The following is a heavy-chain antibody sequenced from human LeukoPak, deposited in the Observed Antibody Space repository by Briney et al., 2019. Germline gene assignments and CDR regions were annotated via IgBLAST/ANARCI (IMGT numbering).Heavy chain of an antibody. CDR3: ALSYDFWSGYSFHTPTMDV. V-gene: IGHV4-34*01. D-gene: IGHD3-3*01. CDR2: INHSGST. Sequence: SETLSLTCAVYGGSFSGYYWSWIRQPPGKGLEWIGEINHSGSTNYNTSLKSRVTISVDTSKNQFSLKLSSVTAADTAVYYCALSYDFWSGYSFHTPTMDVWGKGTTFTVSS. J-gene: IGHJ6*04. CDR1: GGSFSGYY.